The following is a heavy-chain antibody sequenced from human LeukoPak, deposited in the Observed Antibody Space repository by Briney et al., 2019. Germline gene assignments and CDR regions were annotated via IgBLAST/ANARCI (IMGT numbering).Heavy chain of an antibody. D-gene: IGHD4-17*01. J-gene: IGHJ5*02. V-gene: IGHV4-59*08. CDR1: GGSISSYY. CDR2: IYYSGST. CDR3: ARHERSYGWFDP. Sequence: SETLSLTCTVSGGSISSYYWSWIRQPPGNGLEWIGYIYYSGSTNYNPSLKSRVTISVDTSKNQFSLKLSSVTAADTAVYYCARHERSYGWFDPWGQGTLVTVSS.